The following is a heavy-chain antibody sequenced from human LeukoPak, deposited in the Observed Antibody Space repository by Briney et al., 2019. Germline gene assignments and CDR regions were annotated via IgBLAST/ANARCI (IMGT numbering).Heavy chain of an antibody. CDR3: ARRSDSGSDDGEDYFDY. V-gene: IGHV4-39*01. CDR1: GGSINSGTFY. Sequence: SETLSLTCTVSGGSINSGTFYWGWIRQPPGKGLEWIGRMYYDGSSYYNPSLKSRVTTSVATSKNQFSLKLTSVTAADTAVYFCARRSDSGSDDGEDYFDYWGQGTLVTVSS. J-gene: IGHJ4*02. CDR2: MYYDGSS. D-gene: IGHD1-26*01.